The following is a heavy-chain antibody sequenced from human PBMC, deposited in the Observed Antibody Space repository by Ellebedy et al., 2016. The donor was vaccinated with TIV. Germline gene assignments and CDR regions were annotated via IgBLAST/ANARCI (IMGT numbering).Heavy chain of an antibody. CDR1: GGSISSSSYY. CDR2: IYYSGST. J-gene: IGHJ5*02. CDR3: ARGSGGIRGVFDP. V-gene: IGHV4-39*07. D-gene: IGHD2-15*01. Sequence: SETLSLTXTVSGGSISSSSYYWGWIRQPPGKGLEWIGSIYYSGSTYYNPSLKSRVTISVDTSKNQFSLKLSSVTAADTAVYYCARGSGGIRGVFDPWGQGTLVTVSS.